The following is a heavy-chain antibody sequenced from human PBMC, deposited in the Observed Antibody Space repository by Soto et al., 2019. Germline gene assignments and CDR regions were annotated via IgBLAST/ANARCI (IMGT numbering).Heavy chain of an antibody. Sequence: ASVKVSCKASGGTFSSYAISWVRQAPGQGLEWMGGIIPIFGTANYAQKFQGRVTITADESTSTAYMELSSLRSEDTAVYYCARTLNMWSYYYGMDVWGQGTTVTVSS. V-gene: IGHV1-69*13. CDR1: GGTFSSYA. D-gene: IGHD2-21*01. J-gene: IGHJ6*02. CDR3: ARTLNMWSYYYGMDV. CDR2: IIPIFGTA.